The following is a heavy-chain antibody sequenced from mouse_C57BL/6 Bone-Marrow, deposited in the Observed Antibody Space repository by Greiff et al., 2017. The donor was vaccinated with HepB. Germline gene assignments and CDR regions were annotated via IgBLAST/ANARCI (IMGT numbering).Heavy chain of an antibody. CDR3: ARGRPWFAY. Sequence: VQLQQSGPELVKPGASVKISCKASGYAFSSSWMNWVKQRPGKGLEWIGRLYPGDGDTNSNGTFKGKATLTADKSSSTAYMQLSSLTYEDSAVYFCARGRPWFAYWGQGTLVTVSA. CDR1: GYAFSSSW. V-gene: IGHV1-82*01. J-gene: IGHJ3*01. CDR2: LYPGDGDT.